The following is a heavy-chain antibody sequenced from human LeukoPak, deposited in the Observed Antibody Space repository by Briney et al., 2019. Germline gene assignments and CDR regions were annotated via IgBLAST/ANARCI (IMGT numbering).Heavy chain of an antibody. Sequence: SAKVSCKASGGTCSSYAISWVRQATGQWLEWMGGIIPIFGTANYAQKFQGRVTITADESTSTAYMELSSLRSEDTAVYYCARGIVSSSWYSYWGQGTLVTVSS. CDR2: IIPIFGTA. CDR1: GGTCSSYA. V-gene: IGHV1-69*13. J-gene: IGHJ4*02. D-gene: IGHD6-13*01. CDR3: ARGIVSSSWYSY.